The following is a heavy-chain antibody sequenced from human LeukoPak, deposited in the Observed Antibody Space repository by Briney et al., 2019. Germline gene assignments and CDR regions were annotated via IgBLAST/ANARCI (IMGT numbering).Heavy chain of an antibody. Sequence: SQTLSLTCAVPGASFTSGTYSWSWIRQPPGKGLEWIGYIYQSGNTYYDPFLKSRVTISIDRANNLCSLNLRSVTAADTAVYYWARGKEASGVYPQGRDAFDVWGQGTMVTVSS. CDR3: ARGKEASGVYPQGRDAFDV. CDR1: GASFTSGTYS. V-gene: IGHV4-30-2*01. D-gene: IGHD2-8*01. CDR2: IYQSGNT. J-gene: IGHJ3*01.